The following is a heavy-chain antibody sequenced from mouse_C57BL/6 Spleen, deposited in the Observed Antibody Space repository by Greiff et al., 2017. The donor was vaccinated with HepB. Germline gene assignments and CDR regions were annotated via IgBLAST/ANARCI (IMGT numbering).Heavy chain of an antibody. CDR2: INPNYGTT. CDR1: GYSYTDYN. V-gene: IGHV1-39*01. Sequence: EVKLMESGPELVKPGASVKISCKASGYSYTDYNMNWVKQSNGKSLEWIGVINPNYGTTSYNQKFKSKATLTVDQSSSTAYMQLNSLTSEDSAVYYCARMNGYSYYYAMDYWGQGTSVTVSS. D-gene: IGHD2-3*01. CDR3: ARMNGYSYYYAMDY. J-gene: IGHJ4*01.